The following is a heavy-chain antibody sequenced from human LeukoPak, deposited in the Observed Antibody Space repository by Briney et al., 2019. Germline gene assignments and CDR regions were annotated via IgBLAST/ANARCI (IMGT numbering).Heavy chain of an antibody. CDR2: FDPEDGET. D-gene: IGHD2-2*01. CDR3: ATDPLPRYCSSTSCYAVSESDY. Sequence: ASVKVSCKVSGYTLTELSMHWVRQAPGKGLEWMGGFDPEDGETIYVQKFQGRVTMTEDTSTDTAYMELSSLRSEDTAVYYCATDPLPRYCSSTSCYAVSESDYWGQGTLVTVSS. CDR1: GYTLTELS. V-gene: IGHV1-24*01. J-gene: IGHJ4*02.